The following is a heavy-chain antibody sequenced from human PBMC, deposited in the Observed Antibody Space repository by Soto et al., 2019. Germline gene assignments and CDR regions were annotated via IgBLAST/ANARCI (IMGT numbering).Heavy chain of an antibody. D-gene: IGHD6-13*01. Sequence: QVQLVESGGGVVQPGRSLRLSCAASGFTFSSYAMHWVRQAPGKGLEWVAVISYDGSNKYYADSVKGRFTISRDNSKNTLYLQMNSLRAEDTAVYYCAREGNLTAAGYDNWFDPWGQGTLVTVSS. J-gene: IGHJ5*02. CDR2: ISYDGSNK. CDR1: GFTFSSYA. V-gene: IGHV3-30-3*01. CDR3: AREGNLTAAGYDNWFDP.